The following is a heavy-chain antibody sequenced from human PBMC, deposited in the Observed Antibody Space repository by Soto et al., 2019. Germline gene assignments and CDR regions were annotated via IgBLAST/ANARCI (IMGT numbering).Heavy chain of an antibody. D-gene: IGHD3-10*01. CDR2: ISAFNSGGTATI. CDR1: GLSFGSYR. Sequence: GGSLRLSCGASGLSFGSYRMNWVRQAPGKGLEWLSYISAFNSGGTATIHYSDSVKGRFTISRDDAKNSVYLQMNSLRDEDTAVYYCTRSSPAFDSWGQGA. J-gene: IGHJ4*02. CDR3: TRSSPAFDS. V-gene: IGHV3-48*02.